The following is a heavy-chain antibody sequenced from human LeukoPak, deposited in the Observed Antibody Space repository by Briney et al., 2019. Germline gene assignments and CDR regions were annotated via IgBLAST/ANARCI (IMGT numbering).Heavy chain of an antibody. V-gene: IGHV1-46*01. CDR2: INPSSGST. CDR1: GYVFVGYY. D-gene: IGHD3-10*01. Sequence: ASVKVSCKASGYVFVGYYMHWVRQAPGQGLEWMGIINPSSGSTTYAQKFQGRVTMTRDTSTSTVYMDLSSLTSEDTAVYYCARSSDFDYWGQGTLVTVSS. CDR3: ARSSDFDY. J-gene: IGHJ4*02.